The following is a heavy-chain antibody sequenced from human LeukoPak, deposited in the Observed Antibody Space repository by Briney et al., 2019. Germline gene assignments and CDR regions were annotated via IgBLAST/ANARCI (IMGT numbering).Heavy chain of an antibody. J-gene: IGHJ6*03. V-gene: IGHV3-23*01. CDR3: AKDNTGWGAAIYYYYMDV. D-gene: IGHD2-2*01. Sequence: GGSLRLSCSASGFTFTTYGMNWVRQAPGKGLEWVSGIGGSGTRTYYADSVKGRFTISRDNSKNTLYLQMNSLRAEDTAVYYCAKDNTGWGAAIYYYYMDVWGKGTTVTVSS. CDR2: IGGSGTRT. CDR1: GFTFTTYG.